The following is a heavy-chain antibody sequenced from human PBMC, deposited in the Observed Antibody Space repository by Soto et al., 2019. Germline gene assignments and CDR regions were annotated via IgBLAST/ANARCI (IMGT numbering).Heavy chain of an antibody. J-gene: IGHJ6*02. CDR1: GYSFTSYW. CDR3: ARRALRGYSGYDSQLYYYYYGMDV. D-gene: IGHD5-12*01. CDR2: IYPGDSDT. V-gene: IGHV5-51*01. Sequence: GESLKISCKGSGYSFTSYWIGWVRQMPGKGLEWMGIIYPGDSDTRYSPSFQGQVTISADKSISTAYLQWSSLKASDTAMYYCARRALRGYSGYDSQLYYYYYGMDVWGQGTTVTVSS.